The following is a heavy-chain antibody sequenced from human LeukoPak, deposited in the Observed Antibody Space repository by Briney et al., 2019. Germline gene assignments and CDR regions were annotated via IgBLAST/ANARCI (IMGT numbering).Heavy chain of an antibody. D-gene: IGHD3-9*01. Sequence: GESLKISCKGSGYSFTSYWIGWVRQMPGKGLEWMGIIYPGDSDTRYSPSFQGQVTISADKSISTAYLLWSSLKASDTAMYYCARPALLTGYGFLDAFDIWGQGTMVTVSS. V-gene: IGHV5-51*01. CDR2: IYPGDSDT. J-gene: IGHJ3*02. CDR3: ARPALLTGYGFLDAFDI. CDR1: GYSFTSYW.